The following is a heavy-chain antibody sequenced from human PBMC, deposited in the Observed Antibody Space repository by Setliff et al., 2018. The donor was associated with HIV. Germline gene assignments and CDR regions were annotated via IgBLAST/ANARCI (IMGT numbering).Heavy chain of an antibody. J-gene: IGHJ4*02. Sequence: SETLSLTCTVSGGSISSGSYYWSWIRQPAGKGLEWIGYISYSGTTDYNPSLNTRVTISLDTAKKQFSLRLNLVTAGDTALYYCARNKDRYGAIDYWGQGTLVTVSS. V-gene: IGHV4-61*10. CDR2: ISYSGTT. CDR1: GGSISSGSYY. D-gene: IGHD3-9*01. CDR3: ARNKDRYGAIDY.